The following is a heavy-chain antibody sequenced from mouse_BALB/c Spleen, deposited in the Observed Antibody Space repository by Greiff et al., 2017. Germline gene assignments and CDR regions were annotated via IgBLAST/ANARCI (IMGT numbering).Heavy chain of an antibody. CDR3: ARRNYYGTPYYFDY. D-gene: IGHD1-1*01. CDR2: INPSSGYT. CDR1: GYTFTSYT. V-gene: IGHV1-4*02. Sequence: QVQLQQSGPELVKPGASVKMSCKASGYTFTSYTMHWVKQRPGQGLEWIGYINPSSGYTEYNQKFKDKTTLTADKSSSTAYMQLSSLTSEDSAVYYCARRNYYGTPYYFDYWGQGTTLTVSS. J-gene: IGHJ2*01.